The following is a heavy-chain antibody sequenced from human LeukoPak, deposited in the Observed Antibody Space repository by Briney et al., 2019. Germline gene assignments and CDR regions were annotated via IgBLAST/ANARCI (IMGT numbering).Heavy chain of an antibody. CDR1: GFTFSGSA. CDR3: LSSGYYFDFDY. D-gene: IGHD3-22*01. V-gene: IGHV3-73*01. J-gene: IGHJ4*02. Sequence: RGSLRLSCAASGFTFSGSAMHWVRQASGKGLEWVGRIRSKANSYATAYAASVKGRFTISRDDSKNTAYLQMNSLKTEDTAVYYCLSSGYYFDFDYWGQGTLVTVSS. CDR2: IRSKANSYAT.